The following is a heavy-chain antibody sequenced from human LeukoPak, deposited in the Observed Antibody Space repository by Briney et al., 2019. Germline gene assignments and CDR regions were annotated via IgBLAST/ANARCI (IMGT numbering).Heavy chain of an antibody. D-gene: IGHD4-11*01. CDR1: GFTFSSYS. V-gene: IGHV3-48*01. CDR2: ISSSSSNI. Sequence: GGSLRLSCAASGFTFSSYSMNWVRQAPGKGLEWVSYISSSSSNIYYADSVKGRFTISRDNAKNSLYLQMNSLRAEDTAVYYCAREGKDYSNYVAFDIWGQGTMVTVSS. CDR3: AREGKDYSNYVAFDI. J-gene: IGHJ3*02.